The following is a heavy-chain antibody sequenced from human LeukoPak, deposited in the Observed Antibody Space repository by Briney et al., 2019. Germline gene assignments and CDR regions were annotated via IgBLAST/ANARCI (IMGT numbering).Heavy chain of an antibody. D-gene: IGHD5-12*01. V-gene: IGHV1-2*02. CDR1: GYTFTGYY. J-gene: IGHJ4*02. CDR3: ARRGGYSGYDAMIDY. Sequence: ASVKVSCKASGYTFTGYYMHWVRQAPGQGLEWMGWINPNTGDINYAQKFQGRVTMTRDTSISTAYMELSRLKSDDAAVYSCARRGGYSGYDAMIDYWGQGTLVTVSS. CDR2: INPNTGDI.